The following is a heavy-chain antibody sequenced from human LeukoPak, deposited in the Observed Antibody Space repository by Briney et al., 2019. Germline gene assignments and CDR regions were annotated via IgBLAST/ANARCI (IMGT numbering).Heavy chain of an antibody. Sequence: SETLSLTCAVYGGSFSGYYWSWIRQPPGKGLEWIGEINHSGSTNYNPSLKSRVTISVDTSKNQFSLKLSSVTAADTAVYYCAREKRAITMVRGVAHLDYWGQGTLVTVSS. D-gene: IGHD3-10*01. CDR2: INHSGST. CDR3: AREKRAITMVRGVAHLDY. CDR1: GGSFSGYY. J-gene: IGHJ4*02. V-gene: IGHV4-34*01.